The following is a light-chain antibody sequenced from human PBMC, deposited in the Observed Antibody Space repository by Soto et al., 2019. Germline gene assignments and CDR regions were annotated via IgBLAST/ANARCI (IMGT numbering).Light chain of an antibody. CDR1: QGISSA. V-gene: IGKV1-13*02. Sequence: AIQLTQSPSSLSASVGDRVTITCRASQGISSALAWYQQKPGKTPKLLIYDASSLESGVPSRFSGSGSGTDFTLTISSLQPDDFAIYYCQQFNTYPPYTFGQGTKLEIK. CDR2: DAS. CDR3: QQFNTYPPYT. J-gene: IGKJ2*01.